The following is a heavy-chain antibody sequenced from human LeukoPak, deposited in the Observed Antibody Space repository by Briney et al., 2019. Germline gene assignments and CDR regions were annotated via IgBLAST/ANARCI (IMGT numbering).Heavy chain of an antibody. CDR1: GGSISSGDYY. Sequence: TSETLSLTCTVSGGSISSGDYYWSWIRQPPGKGLEWIGYIYYSGSTSYNLSLKSRVTISVDTSKNQFSLKLISVTAADTAVYYCAIFQGSSSSNWFDPWGQGTLVTVSS. J-gene: IGHJ5*02. V-gene: IGHV4-30-4*08. D-gene: IGHD6-13*01. CDR2: IYYSGST. CDR3: AIFQGSSSSNWFDP.